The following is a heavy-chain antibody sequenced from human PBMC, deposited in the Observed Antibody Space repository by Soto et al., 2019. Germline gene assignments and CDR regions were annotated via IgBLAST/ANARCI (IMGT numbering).Heavy chain of an antibody. D-gene: IGHD3-9*01. J-gene: IGHJ1*01. CDR3: ATTLTTSAEYFQH. V-gene: IGHV3-7*01. CDR1: GFIFRNYW. CDR2: IKEDGSDQ. Sequence: PGGSLRLSCAASGFIFRNYWMSWVRQAPGRGLEWVAHIKEDGSDQYYVDSVKDRFTTSRDNAKNSLILQMNSLRAEDTAVYYCATTLTTSAEYFQHWGQGTLVTVSS.